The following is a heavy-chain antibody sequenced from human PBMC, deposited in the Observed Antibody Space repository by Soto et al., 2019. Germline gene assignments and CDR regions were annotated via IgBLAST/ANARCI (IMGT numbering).Heavy chain of an antibody. CDR2: ISYDGSNK. V-gene: IGHV3-30*03. J-gene: IGHJ4*02. D-gene: IGHD3-10*01. CDR3: ASIAHGLLWFGEWYY. CDR1: GFTFSSYG. Sequence: QVQLVESGGGVVQPGRSLRLSCAASGFTFSSYGMHWVRQAPGKGLEWVAVISYDGSNKYYADSVTGRFTISRDNSKNTLYLPMNGLRAEGTAVYYCASIAHGLLWFGEWYYWGPGTLVTVSS.